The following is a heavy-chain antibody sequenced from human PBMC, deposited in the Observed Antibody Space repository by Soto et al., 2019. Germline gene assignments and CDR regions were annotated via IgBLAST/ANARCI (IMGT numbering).Heavy chain of an antibody. CDR1: GFTFSYA. CDR3: AKLVIGYCSGNTCDDY. V-gene: IGHV3-30*18. CDR2: VSYDSSNK. Sequence: VQLLESGGGLIQPGGSLRLSCAASGFTFSYAIHWLRQAPGRRLEWVAYVSYDSSNKFYADSVKGRFAISRDNSKNTQFLQIISLRAEDTAVYYCAKLVIGYCSGNTCDDYWGQGTLVAVS. J-gene: IGHJ4*02. D-gene: IGHD2-15*01.